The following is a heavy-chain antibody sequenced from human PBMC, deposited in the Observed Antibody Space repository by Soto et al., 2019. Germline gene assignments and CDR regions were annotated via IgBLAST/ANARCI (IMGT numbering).Heavy chain of an antibody. CDR3: ARGRNSAFDI. D-gene: IGHD1-7*01. V-gene: IGHV6-1*01. Sequence: QVQLQQSGPGLVKPSQTLSLTCAITGDNVVRNDIAWNWVRQCPSRGLEWLGRAYYRSKWHNEYAVSVKSRTTSNLDTSKTQLSLQLYSVTPEDSAVYYCARGRNSAFDIWGQGTLVVVSS. CDR1: GDNVVRNDIA. CDR2: AYYRSKWHN. J-gene: IGHJ3*02.